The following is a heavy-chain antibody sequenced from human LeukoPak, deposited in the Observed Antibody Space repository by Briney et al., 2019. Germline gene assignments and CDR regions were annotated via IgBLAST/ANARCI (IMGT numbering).Heavy chain of an antibody. D-gene: IGHD3-3*01. V-gene: IGHV1-69*04. J-gene: IGHJ4*02. Sequence: SVKVSCKASGGTFSSYAISWVRQAPGQGLEWMGRIIPILGIANYAQKFQGRVTITADKSTSTAYMELSSLRSEDAAMYYCARDPPVTIFGVGNFDYWGQGTLVTVSS. CDR1: GGTFSSYA. CDR3: ARDPPVTIFGVGNFDY. CDR2: IIPILGIA.